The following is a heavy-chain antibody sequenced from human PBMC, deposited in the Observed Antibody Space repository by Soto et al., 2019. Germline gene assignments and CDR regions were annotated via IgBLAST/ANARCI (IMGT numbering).Heavy chain of an antibody. CDR3: ARTYSGTVRGAFDI. V-gene: IGHV1-18*01. CDR2: ITAYNGNT. J-gene: IGHJ3*02. D-gene: IGHD1-26*01. Sequence: QVQLVQSGAEVKKPGASVKVSCKSSGYTFTNYGISWVRQAPGQGLEWMGWITAYNGNTNNAQKFQGRVTMTTDTSTSTAYMELRSLISDDTAVYYCARTYSGTVRGAFDIWGQGTMVTVSS. CDR1: GYTFTNYG.